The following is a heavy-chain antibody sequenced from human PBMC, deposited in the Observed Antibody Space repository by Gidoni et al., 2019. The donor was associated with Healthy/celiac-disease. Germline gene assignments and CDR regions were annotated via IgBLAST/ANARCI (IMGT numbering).Heavy chain of an antibody. V-gene: IGHV3-30*18. D-gene: IGHD1-26*01. Sequence: QVQLVESGGGVVQPGRSLRLSCSASGFTFSSYGMHWVRQAPGKGLEWVAVISYDGSNKYYADSVKGRFTISRDNSKNTLYLQMNSLRAEDTAVYYCAKVKKRGVGATTLDYWGQGTLVTVSS. J-gene: IGHJ4*02. CDR1: GFTFSSYG. CDR3: AKVKKRGVGATTLDY. CDR2: ISYDGSNK.